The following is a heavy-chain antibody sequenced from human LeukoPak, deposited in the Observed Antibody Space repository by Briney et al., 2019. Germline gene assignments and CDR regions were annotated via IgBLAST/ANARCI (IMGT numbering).Heavy chain of an antibody. D-gene: IGHD6-19*01. CDR2: INAGNGNT. Sequence: GASVKVSFKASGYTFTSYAMHWVRQAPGQRLEWMGWINAGNGNTKYSQEFQGRVTITRNTSISTAYMELSSLRSEDTAVYYCARGRGKQWLVWYYYMDVWGKGTTVTVSS. J-gene: IGHJ6*03. V-gene: IGHV1-3*03. CDR1: GYTFTSYA. CDR3: ARGRGKQWLVWYYYMDV.